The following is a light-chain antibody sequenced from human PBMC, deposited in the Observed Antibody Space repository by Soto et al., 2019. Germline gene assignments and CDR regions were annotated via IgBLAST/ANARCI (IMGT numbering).Light chain of an antibody. CDR1: SSDVGGYTY. J-gene: IGLJ1*01. Sequence: QSVLTQPASVSGSPGQSITISCAGTSSDVGGYTYVSWYQQHPGKAPKLMIYDVSNWPSGVSNRFSGSKSGNTASLTISGLQADDEADYYCTSYTSSSTPYVFGGGTKVTVL. CDR2: DVS. CDR3: TSYTSSSTPYV. V-gene: IGLV2-14*01.